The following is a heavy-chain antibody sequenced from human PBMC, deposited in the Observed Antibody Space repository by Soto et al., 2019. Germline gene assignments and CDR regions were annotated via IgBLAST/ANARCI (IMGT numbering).Heavy chain of an antibody. J-gene: IGHJ4*02. Sequence: GGSLRLSCAASGFTFSSYAMSWVRQAPGKGLEWVSAISGSGGSTYYADSVKGRFTISRDNSKNTLYLQMNSLRAEDTAVYYCARKTVTYCGGDCYALVSKAIDYWGQGTLVTVSS. CDR2: ISGSGGST. V-gene: IGHV3-23*01. CDR1: GFTFSSYA. CDR3: ARKTVTYCGGDCYALVSKAIDY. D-gene: IGHD2-21*02.